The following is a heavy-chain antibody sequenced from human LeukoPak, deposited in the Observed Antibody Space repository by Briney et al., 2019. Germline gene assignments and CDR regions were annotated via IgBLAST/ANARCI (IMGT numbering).Heavy chain of an antibody. CDR1: GFTFSSYS. CDR3: ARGPARKSYFDY. V-gene: IGHV3-21*01. D-gene: IGHD2-2*01. Sequence: PGGSLRLSCAASGFTFSSYSMNWVRQAPGKGLEGVSSISSSSSYIYYADSVKGRFTISRDNAKNSLYLQMNSLRAEDTAVYYCARGPARKSYFDYWGQGTLVTVSS. CDR2: ISSSSSYI. J-gene: IGHJ4*02.